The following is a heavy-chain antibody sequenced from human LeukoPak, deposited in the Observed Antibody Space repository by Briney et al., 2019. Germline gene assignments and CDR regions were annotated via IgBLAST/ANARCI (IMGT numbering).Heavy chain of an antibody. D-gene: IGHD4/OR15-4a*01. CDR2: IYSDNT. CDR3: ARRAGAYSHPYDY. Sequence: GGSLRLSYTVSGFTVSSNSMSWVRQAPGKGLEWVSFIYSDNTYYSDSVKGRFTISRDNSKNTLYLQMNSLRAEDTAVYYCARRAGAYSHPYDYWGQGTLVTVSS. V-gene: IGHV3-53*01. CDR1: GFTVSSNS. J-gene: IGHJ4*02.